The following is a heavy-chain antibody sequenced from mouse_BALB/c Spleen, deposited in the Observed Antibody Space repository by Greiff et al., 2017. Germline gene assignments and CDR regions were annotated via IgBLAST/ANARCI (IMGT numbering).Heavy chain of an antibody. V-gene: IGHV3-2*02. CDR2: ISYSGST. Sequence: VQLKESGPGLVKPSQSLSLTCTVTGYSITSDYAWNWIRQFPGNKLEWMGYISYSGSTSYNPSLKSRISITRDTSKNQFFLQLNSVTTEDTATYYCARSDYDYDGYYFDYWGQGTTLTVSS. J-gene: IGHJ2*01. D-gene: IGHD2-4*01. CDR3: ARSDYDYDGYYFDY. CDR1: GYSITSDYA.